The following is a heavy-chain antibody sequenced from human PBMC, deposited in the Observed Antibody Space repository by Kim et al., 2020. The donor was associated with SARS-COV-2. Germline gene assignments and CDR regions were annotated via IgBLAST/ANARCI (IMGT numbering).Heavy chain of an antibody. CDR2: ISADENNK. D-gene: IGHD6-19*01. V-gene: IGHV3-30*03. Sequence: GGSLRLSCAGSGFTFGSTHMHWVRQAPGKGLEWVALISADENNKLYMDSVKGRFTVSRDNSQNTLFLQIDSLRADDTAVYYCAREGHSSGRAGGFGYWGQGALVTVSS. J-gene: IGHJ4*02. CDR3: AREGHSSGRAGGFGY. CDR1: GFTFGSTH.